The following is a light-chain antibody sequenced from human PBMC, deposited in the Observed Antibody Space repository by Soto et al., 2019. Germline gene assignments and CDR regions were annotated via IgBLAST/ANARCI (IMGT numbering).Light chain of an antibody. V-gene: IGKV1-33*01. J-gene: IGKJ2*01. Sequence: DLQMTQSPSSLSASVGDRVTITCQASQDISNYLNWYQHKPGKPPKLLIYDASSLDTGVPSRFSGSGSGTDFTLTISSLQPEDIGTYYCQQSYTFGQGTKLEIK. CDR2: DAS. CDR3: QQSYT. CDR1: QDISNY.